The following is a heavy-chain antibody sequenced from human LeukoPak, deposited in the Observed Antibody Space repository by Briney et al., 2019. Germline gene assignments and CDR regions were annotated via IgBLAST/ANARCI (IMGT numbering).Heavy chain of an antibody. CDR3: ARGPFGSVPYYYYGLDV. J-gene: IGHJ6*02. D-gene: IGHD3-10*01. CDR1: GGSFSGYY. Sequence: SETLSLTCAVYGGSFSGYYWSWIRQPPGKGLEWIGEIDHSGSTNYNPYLKSRVTISVDTSKNQFSLKLSSVTAADTAVYYCARGPFGSVPYYYYGLDVWGQGTTVTVSS. CDR2: IDHSGST. V-gene: IGHV4-34*01.